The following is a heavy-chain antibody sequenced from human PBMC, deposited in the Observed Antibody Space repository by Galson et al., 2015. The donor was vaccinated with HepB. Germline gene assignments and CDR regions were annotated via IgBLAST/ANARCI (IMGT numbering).Heavy chain of an antibody. CDR2: INHSGST. D-gene: IGHD6-13*01. CDR3: ARVGRYSSSWAYAFDI. J-gene: IGHJ3*02. CDR1: GGSFSGYY. Sequence: SETLSLTCAVYGGSFSGYYWSWIRQPPGKGLEWIGEINHSGSTNYNPSLKSRVTISVDTSKNHFSLKLSSVTAADTAVYYCARVGRYSSSWAYAFDIWGQGTMVTVSS. V-gene: IGHV4-34*01.